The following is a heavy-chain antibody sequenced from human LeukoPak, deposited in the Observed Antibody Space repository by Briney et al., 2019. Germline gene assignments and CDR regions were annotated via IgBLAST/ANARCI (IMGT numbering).Heavy chain of an antibody. J-gene: IGHJ4*02. V-gene: IGHV1-18*01. D-gene: IGHD3-22*01. Sequence: ASVKVSCKSSGYTFTTYGITWVRQAPGQGLEWMGWISTDNGDTNYAQKLQGRVTMTTDTSTSTAYMELRSLRSDDTAVYYCARGRREIVVIITTYSFDYWGQGTLVAVSS. CDR2: ISTDNGDT. CDR1: GYTFTTYG. CDR3: ARGRREIVVIITTYSFDY.